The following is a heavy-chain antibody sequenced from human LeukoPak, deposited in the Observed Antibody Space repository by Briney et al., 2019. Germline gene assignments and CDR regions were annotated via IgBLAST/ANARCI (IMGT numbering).Heavy chain of an antibody. CDR3: AKDVDPGYSTSWYVPWFDP. CDR1: GFTFEDFA. D-gene: IGHD2-8*01. CDR2: ISWNSGSI. V-gene: IGHV3-9*01. J-gene: IGHJ5*02. Sequence: GRSLRLSCAASGFTFEDFAMHWVRQAPGKGLEWVSGISWNSGSIGYADSVKGRFTISRDTAKNSLYLQMNSLRPEDTALYYCAKDVDPGYSTSWYVPWFDPWGQGTLVTVSS.